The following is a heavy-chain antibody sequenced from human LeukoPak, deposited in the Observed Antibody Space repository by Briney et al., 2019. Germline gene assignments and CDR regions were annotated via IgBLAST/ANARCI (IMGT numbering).Heavy chain of an antibody. CDR1: GDTLTELS. D-gene: IGHD1/OR15-1a*01. J-gene: IGHJ4*02. V-gene: IGHV1-24*01. CDR3: AAGEWEQLLNY. Sequence: GASVKVSCTVSGDTLTELSMHWGRQAPGKGPEWMGGFDPADGEIIYPQKFQGRVTMTEDTSSDTAYMELSGLRFEDTAVYYCAAGEWEQLLNYWGQGTLVTVSS. CDR2: FDPADGEI.